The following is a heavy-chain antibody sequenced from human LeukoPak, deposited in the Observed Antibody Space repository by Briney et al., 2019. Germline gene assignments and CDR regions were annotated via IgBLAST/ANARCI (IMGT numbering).Heavy chain of an antibody. D-gene: IGHD3-10*01. CDR2: ISNSSSYI. V-gene: IGHV3-21*01. Sequence: GGSLRLSCAASGFTFNNYSMNWVRQGPGKGLEWVSSISNSSSYIYYADSVKGRFTISRDNAKNSLYLQMNSLRAEDTGVYYCARQSPGTFDFWGQGTLVTVSS. CDR3: ARQSPGTFDF. J-gene: IGHJ4*02. CDR1: GFTFNNYS.